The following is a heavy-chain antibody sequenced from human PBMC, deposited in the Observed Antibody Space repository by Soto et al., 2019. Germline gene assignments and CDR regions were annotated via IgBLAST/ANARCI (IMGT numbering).Heavy chain of an antibody. V-gene: IGHV3-74*01. D-gene: IGHD6-6*01. Sequence: GGSLRLSCAASGFTFRSYWMQWVRQAPGKGLVWVSWINSDGRSTSYADSVKGRFTISRDNAKNTLYLQMNSLRAEVTVVYYCASGGSSLNFDSWGQGTLVTVSS. CDR3: ASGGSSLNFDS. CDR1: GFTFRSYW. J-gene: IGHJ4*02. CDR2: INSDGRST.